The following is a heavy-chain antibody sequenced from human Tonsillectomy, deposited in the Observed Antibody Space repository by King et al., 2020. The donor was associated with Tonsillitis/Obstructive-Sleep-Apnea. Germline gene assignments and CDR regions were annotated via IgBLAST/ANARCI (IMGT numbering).Heavy chain of an antibody. CDR2: IYYSGST. J-gene: IGHJ4*02. Sequence: VQLQESGPGLVKPSETLSLTCTVSGGSVSSGSYYWSWIRQPPGKGLEWIGYIYYSGSTNYNPPLKSRVTISVDTSKNQFSLKLSSVTAADTAVYYCARGSGYEYYFDYWGQGTLVTVSS. V-gene: IGHV4-61*01. CDR3: ARGSGYEYYFDY. D-gene: IGHD5-12*01. CDR1: GGSVSSGSYY.